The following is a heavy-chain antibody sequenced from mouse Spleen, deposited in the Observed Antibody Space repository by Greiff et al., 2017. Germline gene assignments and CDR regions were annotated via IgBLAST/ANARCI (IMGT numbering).Heavy chain of an antibody. CDR3: ARGGVTVVATPFDY. CDR1: GFTFSSYY. J-gene: IGHJ2*01. D-gene: IGHD1-1*01. V-gene: IGHV5-9*01. CDR2: ISSGGGST. Sequence: EVMLVESGGGLVKLGGSLKLSCAASGFTFSSYYMSWVRQTPEKRLEWVATISSGGGSTYYPDSVKGRFTISRDNAKNTLYLQMSSLNSEDTAVYYLARGGVTVVATPFDYWGQGTTLTVSS.